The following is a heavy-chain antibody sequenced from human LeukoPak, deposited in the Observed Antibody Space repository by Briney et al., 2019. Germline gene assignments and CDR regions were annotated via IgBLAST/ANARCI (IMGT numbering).Heavy chain of an antibody. CDR1: GYTFTGYY. Sequence: ASVKVSCKASGYTFTGYYMHWVRQAPGQGLEWMGWIKSKSGGTNYAQNFQGRVTMTRDTSISTAYMELSRLRSDDTAVYYCARDQVGAARFDSWGQGTLVTVSP. V-gene: IGHV1-2*02. J-gene: IGHJ4*02. CDR2: IKSKSGGT. CDR3: ARDQVGAARFDS. D-gene: IGHD2-15*01.